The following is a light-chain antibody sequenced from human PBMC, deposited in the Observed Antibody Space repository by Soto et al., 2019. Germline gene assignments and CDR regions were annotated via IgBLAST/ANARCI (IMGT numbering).Light chain of an antibody. CDR2: AAS. J-gene: IGKJ3*01. Sequence: DIQMTQSPSSLSAFVGDRVTITCQASQDIYNSLNWYQQKPGKAPKLLIYAASNLETGVPSRFSGSGSGTDFTFTISSLHPEDIATYYCQHYDKLPPTFGPGTKVDIK. V-gene: IGKV1-33*01. CDR3: QHYDKLPPT. CDR1: QDIYNS.